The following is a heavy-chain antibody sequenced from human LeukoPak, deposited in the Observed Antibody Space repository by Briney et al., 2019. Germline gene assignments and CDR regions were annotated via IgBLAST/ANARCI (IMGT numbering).Heavy chain of an antibody. J-gene: IGHJ4*02. CDR2: IKTDGSEK. V-gene: IGHV3-7*03. Sequence: GGSLRLSCATSGFTFSNYWMTWLRQAPGKGLEWLTQIKTDGSEKYYVDSVKGRFTISRDNSKNTLYLQMNSLRAEDTAVYYCAKGVISDYWGQGTLVTVSS. CDR1: GFTFSNYW. CDR3: AKGVISDY. D-gene: IGHD3-10*01.